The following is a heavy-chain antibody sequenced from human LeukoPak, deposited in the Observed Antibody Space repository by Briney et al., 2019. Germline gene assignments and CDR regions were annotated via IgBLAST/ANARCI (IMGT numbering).Heavy chain of an antibody. D-gene: IGHD3-22*01. CDR2: INPNSGNT. CDR3: ARYYYDSSDYYYGIDY. V-gene: IGHV1-8*02. CDR1: GYTFTGYY. Sequence: ASVKVSCKASGYTFTGYYMHWVRQAPGQGLEWMGWINPNSGNTGYAQKFQGRVTMTTKTSINTAYMELSSLRSEDTAVYYCARYYYDSSDYYYGIDYWGQGTLVTVSS. J-gene: IGHJ4*02.